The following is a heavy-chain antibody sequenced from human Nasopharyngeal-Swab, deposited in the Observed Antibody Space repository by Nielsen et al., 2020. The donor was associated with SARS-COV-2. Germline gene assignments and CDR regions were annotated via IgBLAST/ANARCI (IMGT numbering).Heavy chain of an antibody. Sequence: SEILSLTCAVYGGPFSGYYWSWIRQPPGKGLEWIGEINHSGSTNYNPSLKSRVTISVDTSKNQFSLKLSSVTAADTAVYYCARGKEGVVPAALGMVFYYYYYMDVWGKGTTVTVSS. V-gene: IGHV4-34*01. CDR3: ARGKEGVVPAALGMVFYYYYYMDV. CDR2: INHSGST. D-gene: IGHD2-2*01. CDR1: GGPFSGYY. J-gene: IGHJ6*03.